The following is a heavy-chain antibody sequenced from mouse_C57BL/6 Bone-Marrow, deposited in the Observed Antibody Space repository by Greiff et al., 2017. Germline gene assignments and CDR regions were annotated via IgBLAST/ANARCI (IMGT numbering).Heavy chain of an antibody. D-gene: IGHD3-2*02. V-gene: IGHV1-55*01. J-gene: IGHJ4*01. Sequence: QVQLQQPGAELVKPGASVKMSCKASGYTFTSYWITWVKQRPGQGLVWIGDIYPGSGSTNYNEKFKSKATLTVDTSSSTAYMQLSSLTSEDSAVYYCAREDSSGYLYYAMDYWGQGTSVTVSA. CDR1: GYTFTSYW. CDR2: IYPGSGST. CDR3: AREDSSGYLYYAMDY.